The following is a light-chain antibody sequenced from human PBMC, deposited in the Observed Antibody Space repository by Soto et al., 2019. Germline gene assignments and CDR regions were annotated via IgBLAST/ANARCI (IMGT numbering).Light chain of an antibody. CDR2: GAS. CDR1: QSVSSSY. J-gene: IGKJ1*01. CDR3: QQYRSSPGT. Sequence: EIVLTQSPGTLSLSPGERATLSCRASQSVSSSYLAWYQQKPGQAPRLLIYGASSRATGIPDRFSGSGSGTDFTLTISRLEPEDFAVYYCQQYRSSPGTFGQGTKVDIE. V-gene: IGKV3-20*01.